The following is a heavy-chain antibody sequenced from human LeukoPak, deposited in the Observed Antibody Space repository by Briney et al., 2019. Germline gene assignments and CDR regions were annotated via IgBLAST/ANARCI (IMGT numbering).Heavy chain of an antibody. J-gene: IGHJ3*02. Sequence: GASVKVSCKASGYTFTGYYMHWVRQAPGQGLEWMGWINPNSGGTNYAQKFQGRVTMTRDTSISTAYMELSRLRSDDTAVYYCARDIWVLDSIVVVPAGDAFDIWGQGTMVTVSS. D-gene: IGHD2-2*01. CDR3: ARDIWVLDSIVVVPAGDAFDI. CDR2: INPNSGGT. CDR1: GYTFTGYY. V-gene: IGHV1-2*02.